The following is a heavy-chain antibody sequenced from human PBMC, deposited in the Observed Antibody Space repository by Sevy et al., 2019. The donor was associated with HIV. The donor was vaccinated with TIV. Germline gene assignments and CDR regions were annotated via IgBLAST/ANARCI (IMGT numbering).Heavy chain of an antibody. J-gene: IGHJ3*02. V-gene: IGHV3-49*03. CDR2: IRSKAYGGTT. CDR3: TRDRISGWYLHGAFDI. CDR1: GFTFGDYA. Sequence: GGSLRLSCTASGFTFGDYAMSWFRQAPGKGLEWVGFIRSKAYGGTTEYAASVKGRFTNSRDDSKSIAYLQMNSLKTEETAVYYCTRDRISGWYLHGAFDIWGQGTMVTVSS. D-gene: IGHD6-19*01.